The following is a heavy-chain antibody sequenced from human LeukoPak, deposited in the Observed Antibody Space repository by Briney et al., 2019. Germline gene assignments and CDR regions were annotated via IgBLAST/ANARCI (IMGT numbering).Heavy chain of an antibody. D-gene: IGHD6-13*01. CDR2: IYYSGST. J-gene: IGHJ6*03. V-gene: IGHV4-59*01. Sequence: TSETLSLTCTVSGGSISSYYWSWIRQPPGKGLEWIGYIYYSGSTNYNPSLKSRVTISVDTSKNQFSLKLSSVTAADTAVYYCARGGGYSSSWIHYYYYYMDVWGKGTTVTVSS. CDR3: ARGGGYSSSWIHYYYYYMDV. CDR1: GGSISSYY.